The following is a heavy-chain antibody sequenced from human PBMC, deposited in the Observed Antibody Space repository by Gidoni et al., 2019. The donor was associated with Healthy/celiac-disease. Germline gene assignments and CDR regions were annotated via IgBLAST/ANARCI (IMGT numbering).Heavy chain of an antibody. D-gene: IGHD6-13*01. J-gene: IGHJ5*02. CDR1: AGSFSGYY. V-gene: IGHV4-34*01. CDR2: INHSGST. Sequence: QVQLQQWGAGLLNPSETLSLTCAVYAGSFSGYYWSWIRQPPGKGLEWIGEINHSGSTNYNPSLKSRVTRSVETSKTQFYLKLSSVTAADTAVYYCARGGLYSSSLNLRGWFDPWGQGTLVTVSS. CDR3: ARGGLYSSSLNLRGWFDP.